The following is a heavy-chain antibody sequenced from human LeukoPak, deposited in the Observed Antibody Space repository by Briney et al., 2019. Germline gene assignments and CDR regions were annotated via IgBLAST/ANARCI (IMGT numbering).Heavy chain of an antibody. CDR1: GGTFNSYA. CDR2: IIPSFGTA. Sequence: SVKVSCKASGGTFNSYAISWVRQAPAQGLKWMGGIIPSFGTANYAQKFQGRVTITADESTSTAYMELSSLRSEDTAVYYCARGLTGGVIYFDYWGQGTLVTVSS. J-gene: IGHJ4*02. D-gene: IGHD7-27*01. V-gene: IGHV1-69*13. CDR3: ARGLTGGVIYFDY.